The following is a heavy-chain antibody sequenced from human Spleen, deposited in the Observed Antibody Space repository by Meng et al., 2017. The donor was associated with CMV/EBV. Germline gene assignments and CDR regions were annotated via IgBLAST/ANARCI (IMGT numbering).Heavy chain of an antibody. CDR2: IYYSGST. V-gene: IGHV4-34*01. D-gene: IGHD2-15*01. CDR1: GGSFSGYY. J-gene: IGHJ2*01. Sequence: QGQLQHGGAGLLKPSESLSLTCAVYGGSFSGYYWSWIRQPPGKGLEWIGYIYYSGSTYYNPSLKSRVTISVDTSKNQFSLKLSSVTAADTAVYYCAREGGLWGRGTLVTVSS. CDR3: AREGGL.